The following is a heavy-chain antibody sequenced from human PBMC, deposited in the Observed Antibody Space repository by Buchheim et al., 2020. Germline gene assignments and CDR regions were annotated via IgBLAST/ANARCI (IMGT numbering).Heavy chain of an antibody. Sequence: EVQLVESGGGLVQPGGSLRLSCAASGFTFSSYWMSWVRQAPGKGLEWVATIKQDGSEKYYVDSVKGRFTISRDNAKNSLYLQMNSLRAEDTAVYYCAGSIAVAILNWFDPWGQGTL. CDR1: GFTFSSYW. J-gene: IGHJ5*02. CDR3: AGSIAVAILNWFDP. V-gene: IGHV3-7*01. D-gene: IGHD6-19*01. CDR2: IKQDGSEK.